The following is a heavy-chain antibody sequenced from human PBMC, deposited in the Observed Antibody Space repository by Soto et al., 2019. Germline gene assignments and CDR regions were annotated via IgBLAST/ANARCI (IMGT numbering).Heavy chain of an antibody. J-gene: IGHJ6*02. D-gene: IGHD6-6*01. CDR3: ARKEGSSSLYYYYYGMDV. V-gene: IGHV3-7*01. CDR2: IKQDGSEK. Sequence: GGSLRLSCAASGFTFSSYWMSWVRQAPGKGLEWVANIKQDGSEKYYVDSVKGRFTISRDNAKNTLYLQMNSLRAEDTAVYYCARKEGSSSLYYYYYGMDVWGQGTTVTVSS. CDR1: GFTFSSYW.